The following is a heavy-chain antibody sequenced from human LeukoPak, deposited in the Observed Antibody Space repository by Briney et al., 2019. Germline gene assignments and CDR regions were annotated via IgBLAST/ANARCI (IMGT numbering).Heavy chain of an antibody. CDR1: GFTFSDYY. Sequence: GGSLRLSCAASGFTFSDYYMSWIRQAPGKGLEPVSYISGSGNSISYADSVRGRFTISRDNAKNSLFLQMNSLRVEDTAVYYCVRDGRGYCGSTSCRPFDSWGRGTQVTVSS. CDR2: ISGSGNSI. D-gene: IGHD2-2*01. J-gene: IGHJ4*02. CDR3: VRDGRGYCGSTSCRPFDS. V-gene: IGHV3-11*04.